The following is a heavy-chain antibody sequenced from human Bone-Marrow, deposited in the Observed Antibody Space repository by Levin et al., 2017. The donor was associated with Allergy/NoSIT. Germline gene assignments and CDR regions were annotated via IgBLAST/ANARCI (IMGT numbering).Heavy chain of an antibody. Sequence: ASVKVSCKASGYTFTGYYMHWVRQAPGQGLEWMGWINPNSGGTNYAQKFQGWVTMTRDTSISTAYMELSRLRSDDTAVYYCARDGRRRWLHSGNAFDIWGQGTMVTVSS. CDR1: GYTFTGYY. CDR3: ARDGRRRWLHSGNAFDI. V-gene: IGHV1-2*04. J-gene: IGHJ3*02. D-gene: IGHD5-24*01. CDR2: INPNSGGT.